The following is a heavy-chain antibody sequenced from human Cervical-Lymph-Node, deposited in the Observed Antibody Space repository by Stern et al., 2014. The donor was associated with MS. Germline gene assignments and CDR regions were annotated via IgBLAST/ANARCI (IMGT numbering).Heavy chain of an antibody. CDR3: ARDQIEYVWGSYRSVGAFDI. Sequence: QVQLVQSGAEVKKPGASVKVSCKASGYTFTSYGISWVRQAPGQGLEWMGWISAYNGNTNYAQKLQGRVTMTTDTSTSTAYMELRSLRSDDTAVYYCARDQIEYVWGSYRSVGAFDIWGQGTMVTVSS. CDR2: ISAYNGNT. D-gene: IGHD3-16*02. J-gene: IGHJ3*02. V-gene: IGHV1-18*01. CDR1: GYTFTSYG.